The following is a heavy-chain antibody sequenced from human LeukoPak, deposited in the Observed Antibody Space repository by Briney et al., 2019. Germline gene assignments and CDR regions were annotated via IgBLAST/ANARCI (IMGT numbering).Heavy chain of an antibody. V-gene: IGHV7-4-1*02. CDR2: INTNTGNP. CDR3: ALLLPAGYSSSWVDY. D-gene: IGHD6-13*01. Sequence: ASVKVSCKASGYTFTSYAMNWVRQAPGQGLEWMGWINTNTGNPTYAQGFTGRFVFSLDTSVSTAYLQISSLKAEDTAVYYCALLLPAGYSSSWVDYWGQGTLVTVSS. J-gene: IGHJ4*02. CDR1: GYTFTSYA.